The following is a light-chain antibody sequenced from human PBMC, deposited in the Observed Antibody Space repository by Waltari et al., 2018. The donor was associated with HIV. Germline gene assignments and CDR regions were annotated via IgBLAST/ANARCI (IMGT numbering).Light chain of an antibody. Sequence: QSLLTQPPSVSESPRQMVTISCSGRISNIGTNLVNWSQHPLGKAPKLLILYDDLLPSGVSDRFSGSQSGTSTSLSVSGLQAEEEADYYCCSYAGSCVFGTGTKVTVL. CDR2: YDD. CDR3: CSYAGSCV. CDR1: ISNIGTNL. J-gene: IGLJ1*01. V-gene: IGLV1-36*01.